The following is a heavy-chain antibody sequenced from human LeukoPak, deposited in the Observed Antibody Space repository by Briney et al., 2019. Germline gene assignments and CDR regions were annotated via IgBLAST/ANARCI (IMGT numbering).Heavy chain of an antibody. CDR1: GYTFTGYY. CDR3: ARVGGNQLPHPLDY. D-gene: IGHD4-23*01. V-gene: IGHV1-2*02. Sequence: ASVKVSCKASGYTFTGYYMHWVRQAPGQGLEWMGRINPNNGGTKYAQKFQGRVTMTRDMSISTAYMDLSRLRSDDTAVYYCARVGGNQLPHPLDYWGQGTLVTVSS. J-gene: IGHJ4*02. CDR2: INPNNGGT.